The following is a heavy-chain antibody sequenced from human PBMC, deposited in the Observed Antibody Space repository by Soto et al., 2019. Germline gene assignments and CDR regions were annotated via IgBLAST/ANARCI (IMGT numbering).Heavy chain of an antibody. D-gene: IGHD6-13*01. V-gene: IGHV1-18*01. Sequence: GASVKVSCKASGYTFTNYGVSWVRQAPGQGLEWMAWISPYDGNTHYAQNLQGRATVTTDTSTSTTYMELRSLRSDDTAVYFCARDDRAAAAGTTYYFDYWGQGTLVTVSS. J-gene: IGHJ4*02. CDR2: ISPYDGNT. CDR1: GYTFTNYG. CDR3: ARDDRAAAAGTTYYFDY.